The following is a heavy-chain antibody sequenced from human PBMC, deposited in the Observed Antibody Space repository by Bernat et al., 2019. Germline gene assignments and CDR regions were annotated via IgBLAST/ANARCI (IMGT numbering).Heavy chain of an antibody. D-gene: IGHD2-21*02. Sequence: EVQLLESGGGLVQPGGSLRLSCAASGFTFTSYAMSWVRQAPGKGLEWVSAISVSGGSTYYADSVKGRFTMSRDNSKNTLYLQMNSLRAEDTAVYYCATDDCAGDCHYWYFELWGRGTLVNVSS. CDR1: GFTFTSYA. CDR3: ATDDCAGDCHYWYFEL. V-gene: IGHV3-23*01. CDR2: ISVSGGST. J-gene: IGHJ2*01.